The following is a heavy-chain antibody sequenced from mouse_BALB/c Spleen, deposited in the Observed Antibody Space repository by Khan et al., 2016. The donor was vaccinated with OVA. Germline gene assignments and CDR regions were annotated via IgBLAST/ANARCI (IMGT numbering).Heavy chain of an antibody. Sequence: EVQLQESGPGLVKPSQSLSLTCSVTGYSITSGYYWNWIRQFPGNKLEWMAYISYDGRNKYNPSLKNRVYITRDTSKNQFFLKLNSVTTEDTATYYCAREERYYAMAYWGQGTSVTVSS. V-gene: IGHV3-6*02. J-gene: IGHJ4*01. CDR2: ISYDGRN. CDR3: AREERYYAMAY. CDR1: GYSITSGYY.